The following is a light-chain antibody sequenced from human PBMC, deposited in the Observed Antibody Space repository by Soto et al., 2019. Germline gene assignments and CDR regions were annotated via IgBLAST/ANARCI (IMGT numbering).Light chain of an antibody. CDR2: EGS. J-gene: IGLJ3*02. V-gene: IGLV2-23*01. Sequence: QSVLTQPASVSGSPGQSITISCSGTTSDVGRYNLVSWYQHHPGKAPKLLIYEGSKRPSGVSNRFSGSKSGNTASLTISGLQAEDEADYYCCSYAGSSTVVFGGGTKVTVL. CDR1: TSDVGRYNL. CDR3: CSYAGSSTVV.